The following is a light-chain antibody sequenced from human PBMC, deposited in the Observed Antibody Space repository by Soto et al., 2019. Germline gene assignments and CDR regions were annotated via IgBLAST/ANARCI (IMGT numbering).Light chain of an antibody. Sequence: QMTQFPSSLSASVGDTVTITCRASQGIRFDLAWYQQKPGKAPNLLIYGASTLQTGVPSRFSGSGSGTVFTLTISSLQPGDFATYYCLQDYNYPRTFGPGTKVDIK. CDR2: GAS. CDR1: QGIRFD. CDR3: LQDYNYPRT. J-gene: IGKJ3*01. V-gene: IGKV1-6*02.